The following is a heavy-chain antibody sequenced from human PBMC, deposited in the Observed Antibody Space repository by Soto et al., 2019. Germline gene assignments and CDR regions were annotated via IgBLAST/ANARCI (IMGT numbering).Heavy chain of an antibody. CDR3: APLVGICSSTSCHAQTDY. CDR2: ISSSSSYI. J-gene: IGHJ4*02. V-gene: IGHV3-21*01. D-gene: IGHD2-2*01. Sequence: GGSLRLSCAASGFTFSSYSMNWVRQAPGKGLEWVSSISSSSSYIYYADSVEGRFTISRDNAKNSLYLQMNSLRAEDTAVYYCAPLVGICSSTSCHAQTDYWGQGTLVTVSS. CDR1: GFTFSSYS.